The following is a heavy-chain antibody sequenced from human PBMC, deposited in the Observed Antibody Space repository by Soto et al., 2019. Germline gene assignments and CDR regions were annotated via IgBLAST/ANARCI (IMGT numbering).Heavy chain of an antibody. CDR2: IYYFGST. CDR3: ARHSPDFDWLSQFDY. D-gene: IGHD3-9*01. J-gene: IGHJ4*02. CDR1: GGSISSYC. Sequence: PSETLSLTCTVSGGSISSYCWSWIRQPPGKGLEWIGYIYYFGSTNYNPSLKSRVTISVDTSKYQFSLRLSSVTAADTSLYYCARHSPDFDWLSQFDYWGQGTLVTVSS. V-gene: IGHV4-59*08.